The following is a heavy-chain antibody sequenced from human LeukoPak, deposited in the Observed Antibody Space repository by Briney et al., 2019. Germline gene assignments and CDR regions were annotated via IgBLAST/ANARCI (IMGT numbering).Heavy chain of an antibody. Sequence: SETLSLTCTVSGGSISSYYWSWIRQPAGKGLEWIGRIYTSGSTNYNPSLKSRVAMSVDTSKNQFSLKLSSVTAADTAVYYCARGNGRLGYCSSTSCYRWFDPWGQGTLVTVSS. V-gene: IGHV4-4*07. CDR3: ARGNGRLGYCSSTSCYRWFDP. CDR1: GGSISSYY. D-gene: IGHD2-2*01. J-gene: IGHJ5*02. CDR2: IYTSGST.